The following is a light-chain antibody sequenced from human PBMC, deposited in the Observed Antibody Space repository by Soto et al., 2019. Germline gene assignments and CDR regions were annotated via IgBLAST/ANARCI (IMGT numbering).Light chain of an antibody. Sequence: EIVMTQSPATLSVSPGERATLSCRASQSVSIKLAWYQQKPGQAPRLLIYDTSNRATGIPDRFSGSGSGTEFTLTISRLQSEDLAVYYCQKYNNWPPITVGQGTRLEIK. CDR3: QKYNNWPPIT. V-gene: IGKV3-15*01. CDR2: DTS. J-gene: IGKJ5*01. CDR1: QSVSIK.